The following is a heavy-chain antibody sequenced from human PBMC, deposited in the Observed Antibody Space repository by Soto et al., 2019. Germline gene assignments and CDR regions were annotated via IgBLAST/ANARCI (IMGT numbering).Heavy chain of an antibody. D-gene: IGHD5-12*01. CDR3: ARAGTGGYSGYAVVRAYWFDP. Sequence: QVQLQESGPGLVKPSGTLSLTCAVSGGSISSSNWWSWVRQPPGKGLEWIGEIYHSGSTNYNPSLNSRVTVSVAKSKNQVSLKLSSVIAADTAVYYCARAGTGGYSGYAVVRAYWFDPWGQGTLVTVSS. J-gene: IGHJ5*02. CDR1: GGSISSSNW. V-gene: IGHV4-4*02. CDR2: IYHSGST.